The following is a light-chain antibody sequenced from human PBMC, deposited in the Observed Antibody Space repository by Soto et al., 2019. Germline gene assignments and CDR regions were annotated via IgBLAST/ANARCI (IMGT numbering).Light chain of an antibody. V-gene: IGKV3-20*01. CDR1: QSVSSNY. Sequence: DIVLTQSPGTLSLSPGERATLSCRASQSVSSNYLAWYQHRPGQAPRLLIYGASSRATGIPDRFSGSGSGTDFTLTINRLEREDFAVYYCQQYASSPALTFGGGTKVEIK. CDR3: QQYASSPALT. CDR2: GAS. J-gene: IGKJ4*01.